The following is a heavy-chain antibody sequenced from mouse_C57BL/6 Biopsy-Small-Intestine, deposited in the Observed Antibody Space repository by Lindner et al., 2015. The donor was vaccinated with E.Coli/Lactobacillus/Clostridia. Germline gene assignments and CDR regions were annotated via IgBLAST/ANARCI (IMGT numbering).Heavy chain of an antibody. CDR2: IGSGSTI. J-gene: IGHJ4*01. Sequence: VQLQESGGGLVKPGGSRKLSCAASGFTFSDYGMHWVRQAPEKGLEWIAYIGSGSTIFYADTVKGRFTISRDNAKNILFLQMTSLRSEDTAMYFCARFDGNYRYNYAMDYWGQGTLVTVSS. V-gene: IGHV5-17*01. CDR1: GFTFSDYG. D-gene: IGHD2-1*01. CDR3: ARFDGNYRYNYAMDY.